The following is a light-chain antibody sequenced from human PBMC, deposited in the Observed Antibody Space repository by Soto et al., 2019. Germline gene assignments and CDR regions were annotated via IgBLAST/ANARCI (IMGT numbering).Light chain of an antibody. Sequence: EIVLTQSPATLSLSPGERATLSCRAGQSISSYLAWYQQKPAQAPRLLIYDASNRATGIPARFSGSGSGTDFTLTISSLEAEDFAVYYCQHRDNWSYIFGQGTKVDIK. CDR1: QSISSY. V-gene: IGKV3-11*01. CDR3: QHRDNWSYI. CDR2: DAS. J-gene: IGKJ2*01.